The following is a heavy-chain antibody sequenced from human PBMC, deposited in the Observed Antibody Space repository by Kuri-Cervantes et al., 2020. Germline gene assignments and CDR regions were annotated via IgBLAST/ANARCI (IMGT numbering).Heavy chain of an antibody. CDR1: GYTFTSYG. J-gene: IGHJ3*01. D-gene: IGHD4-23*01. Sequence: ASVNVSCKASGYTFTSYGISWVRQAPGQGLEWMGWISAYSGDTNYAQKFQDRVTMTTDTPTNKAHMELRSLRSDDTAVYYCARDQRSATVAGDDAFNLWGQGTMVTVSS. CDR2: ISAYSGDT. CDR3: ARDQRSATVAGDDAFNL. V-gene: IGHV1-18*01.